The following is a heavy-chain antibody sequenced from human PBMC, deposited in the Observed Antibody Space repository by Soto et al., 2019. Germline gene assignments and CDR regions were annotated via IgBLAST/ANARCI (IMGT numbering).Heavy chain of an antibody. CDR1: GYTFTSYA. Sequence: QVQLVQSGAEVKKPGASVKVSCKASGYTFTSYAMHWVRQAPGQRLEWMGWINAGNGNTKYSQKFQGRVTITRDTSASTAYMEMRSLRSQDTAVYYSARATSWYNFAYWGQGTLVTVS. CDR3: ARATSWYNFAY. D-gene: IGHD6-13*01. CDR2: INAGNGNT. V-gene: IGHV1-3*01. J-gene: IGHJ4*02.